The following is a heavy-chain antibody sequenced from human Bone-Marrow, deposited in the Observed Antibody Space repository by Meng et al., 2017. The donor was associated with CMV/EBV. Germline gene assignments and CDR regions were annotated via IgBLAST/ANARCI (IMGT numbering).Heavy chain of an antibody. D-gene: IGHD3-3*01. CDR2: TYYRSKWYN. CDR1: VSSNSAA. Sequence: VSSNSAAWNWIRQSPSRGLEWLGRTYYRSKWYNDYAVSVKSRITINPDTSKNQFSLQLNSVTPEDTAVYYCARGPRVVIRGRGEDYWGQGTLVTVSS. J-gene: IGHJ4*02. CDR3: ARGPRVVIRGRGEDY. V-gene: IGHV6-1*01.